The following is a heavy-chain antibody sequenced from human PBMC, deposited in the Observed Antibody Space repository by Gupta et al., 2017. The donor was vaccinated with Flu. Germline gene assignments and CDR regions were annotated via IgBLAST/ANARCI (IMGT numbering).Heavy chain of an antibody. Sequence: NWVRQTPGKGLEWVSFISNSGSIKYYADSVKGRFTISRDNGKNSLYLQMDSLRAEDTAVYYCAITGYGSGTHYYYAMDVWGQGTTVTVPS. CDR2: ISNSGSIK. J-gene: IGHJ6*02. V-gene: IGHV3-48*03. D-gene: IGHD3-10*01. CDR3: AITGYGSGTHYYYAMDV.